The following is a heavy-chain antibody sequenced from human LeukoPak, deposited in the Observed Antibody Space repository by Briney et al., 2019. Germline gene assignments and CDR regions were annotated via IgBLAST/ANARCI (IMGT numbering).Heavy chain of an antibody. J-gene: IGHJ6*02. Sequence: SETLSLTCTVSGGSISSYYWSWIRQPPGKGLEWIGYIYYSGSTNYNPSLKSRVTISVDTSKNQFSLKLSSVTAADTAVYYCARDRGREWFRYYYYGMDVWGQGTTVTVSS. V-gene: IGHV4-59*01. CDR3: ARDRGREWFRYYYYGMDV. CDR2: IYYSGST. CDR1: GGSISSYY. D-gene: IGHD3-3*01.